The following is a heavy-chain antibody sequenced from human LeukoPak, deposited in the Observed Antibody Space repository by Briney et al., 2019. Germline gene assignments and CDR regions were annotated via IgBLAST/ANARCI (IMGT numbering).Heavy chain of an antibody. J-gene: IGHJ4*02. V-gene: IGHV5-51*01. Sequence: GESLQISCRASAHTFSNYWIAWVRQLPGKGLESVGIIYPGDSETRYSPSFQGQVTISVDMSSSTAYLQWNSLKASDTAMYYCAATSGFYESLDFWGQGTLVTVSS. D-gene: IGHD5-12*01. CDR3: AATSGFYESLDF. CDR2: IYPGDSET. CDR1: AHTFSNYW.